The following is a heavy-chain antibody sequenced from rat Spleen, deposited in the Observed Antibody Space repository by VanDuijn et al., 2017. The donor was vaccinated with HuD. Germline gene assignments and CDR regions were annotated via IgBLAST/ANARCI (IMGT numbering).Heavy chain of an antibody. Sequence: EVQLVESDGGLVQPGRSLKLSCAASGFTFSNYGMAWVCQAPKKGLEWVASISYEGSSTYYGDSVKGRFTISRDNAKSTLYLQMNSLRSEHTATYHCASLVSNKYVMDAGGDGASVTVSS. CDR1: GFTFSNYG. D-gene: IGHD1-11*01. CDR3: ASLVSNKYVMDA. CDR2: ISYEGSST. J-gene: IGHJ4*01. V-gene: IGHV5-22*01.